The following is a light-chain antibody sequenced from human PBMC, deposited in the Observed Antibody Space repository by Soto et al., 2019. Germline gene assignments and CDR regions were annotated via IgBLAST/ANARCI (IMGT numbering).Light chain of an antibody. Sequence: EIVLTQSPGILSLSPGERATLSCRASQSVSNDFLAWYQQKPGQAPRLLIYGASTRATDVPDRFSGSGSGADFTLTISRLEPEDFAVYYCQQYGSSPPRTFGQGNQVDIX. V-gene: IGKV3-20*01. CDR1: QSVSNDF. CDR3: QQYGSSPPRT. J-gene: IGKJ1*01. CDR2: GAS.